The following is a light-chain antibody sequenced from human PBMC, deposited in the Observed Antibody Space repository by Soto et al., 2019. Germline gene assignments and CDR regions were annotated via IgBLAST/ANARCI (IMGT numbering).Light chain of an antibody. CDR2: AAS. CDR3: RQDYNYPWT. CDR1: QSIRND. J-gene: IGKJ1*01. Sequence: AHPMTQSPSSRSAFVRCKVTSTRRASQSIRNDLGWYQQKPAKAPKLLIYAASSLKSAVPPRFSGSGSGTDFTLTTSSLQAQDFATYYCRQDYNYPWTFGQGTKVDI. V-gene: IGKV1-6*01.